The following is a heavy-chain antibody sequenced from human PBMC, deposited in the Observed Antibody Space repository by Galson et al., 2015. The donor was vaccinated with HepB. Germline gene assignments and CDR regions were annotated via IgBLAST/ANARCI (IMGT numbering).Heavy chain of an antibody. CDR3: ARPIGDYGDSTDAFDI. CDR2: ISSSSSYI. Sequence: SLRLSCAASGFTFSSYSMNWVRQAPGKGLEWVSSISSSSSYIYYADSVKGRFTISRDNAKNSLYLQMNSLRAEDTAVYYCARPIGDYGDSTDAFDIWGQGTMVTVSS. D-gene: IGHD4-17*01. V-gene: IGHV3-21*01. CDR1: GFTFSSYS. J-gene: IGHJ3*02.